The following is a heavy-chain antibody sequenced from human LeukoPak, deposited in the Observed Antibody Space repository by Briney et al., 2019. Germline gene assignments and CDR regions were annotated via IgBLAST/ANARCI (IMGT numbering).Heavy chain of an antibody. CDR3: ARLDCSSTSCYPFNWFDP. D-gene: IGHD2-2*01. CDR2: IYSGDTGN. CDR1: GYSFTSCW. J-gene: IGHJ5*02. V-gene: IGHV5-51*01. Sequence: AESLMISCTASGYSFTSCWIGWVRQMAGKGLEWMGIIYSGDTGNRYSPSFQGQVTISADKSISTAYLQWSSLKASDTAMYYCARLDCSSTSCYPFNWFDPWGQGTLVTVSS.